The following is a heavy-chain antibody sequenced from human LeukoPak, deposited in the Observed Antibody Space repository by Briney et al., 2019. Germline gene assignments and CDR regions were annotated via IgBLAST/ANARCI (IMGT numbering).Heavy chain of an antibody. CDR1: GGSISSYY. D-gene: IGHD6-6*01. Sequence: SETLSLTCTVSGGSISSYYWSWIRQPPGKGLEWIGYIYYSGSTNYNPSLKSRVTISVDTSKNQFSLKLSSVTAADTAVYYCARGGSSPLDYWGQGTLVTVSS. CDR2: IYYSGST. V-gene: IGHV4-59*01. J-gene: IGHJ4*02. CDR3: ARGGSSPLDY.